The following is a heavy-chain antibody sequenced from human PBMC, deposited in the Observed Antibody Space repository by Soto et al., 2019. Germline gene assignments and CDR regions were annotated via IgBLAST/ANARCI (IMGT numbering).Heavy chain of an antibody. V-gene: IGHV1-18*01. J-gene: IGHJ5*02. Sequence: APVKVSCKASGYTFFTYDISWVRQAPGQGLEWMGWISTYSGDTKYAQKFQGRVTMTTDTSTTTAYLELRSLRSDDTAVYYCARHHGPTTSENWFDPWGQGTLVTVSS. D-gene: IGHD5-12*01. CDR1: GYTFFTYD. CDR2: ISTYSGDT. CDR3: ARHHGPTTSENWFDP.